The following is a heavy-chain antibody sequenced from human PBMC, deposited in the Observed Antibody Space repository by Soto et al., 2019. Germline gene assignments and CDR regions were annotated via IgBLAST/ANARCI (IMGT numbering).Heavy chain of an antibody. CDR3: AREGLLWFGELLSDFDY. CDR2: ISAYNGNT. CDR1: GYTFTSYG. J-gene: IGHJ4*02. D-gene: IGHD3-10*01. V-gene: IGHV1-18*01. Sequence: GASVKVSCEACGYTFTSYGISWVRQAPGQGLEWMGWISAYNGNTNYAQKLQGRVTMTTDTSTSTAYMELRSLRSDDTAVYYCAREGLLWFGELLSDFDYWGQGTLVTVSS.